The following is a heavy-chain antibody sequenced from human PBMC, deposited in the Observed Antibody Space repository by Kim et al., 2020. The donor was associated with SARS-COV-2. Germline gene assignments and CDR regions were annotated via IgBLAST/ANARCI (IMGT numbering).Heavy chain of an antibody. CDR1: GYTFTGYY. CDR3: ARVPSRWFGELNRYYFDY. V-gene: IGHV1-2*06. D-gene: IGHD3-10*01. CDR2: INPNSGCT. J-gene: IGHJ4*02. Sequence: ASVKVSCKASGYTFTGYYMHWVRQAPGQGLEWMGRINPNSGCTNYAQKFQGRVTMTRDTSISTAYMELSRLRSDDTAVYYCARVPSRWFGELNRYYFDYWGQGTLVTVSS.